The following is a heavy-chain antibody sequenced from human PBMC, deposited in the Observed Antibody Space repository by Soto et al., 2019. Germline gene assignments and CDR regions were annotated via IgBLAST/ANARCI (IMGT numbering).Heavy chain of an antibody. V-gene: IGHV3-30*18. CDR2: VSHDGRNT. Sequence: VQLVESGGGVVQPGRSLRLSCAASGFTFSDYAMHWVRQAPGKGLEWVAVVSHDGRNTHYADSVKGRFTISRDSSKNTVSLELTSLRAEDTAVYYCANGGRQRLVTSDFNYWGQGARVTVSS. D-gene: IGHD6-13*01. CDR1: GFTFSDYA. CDR3: ANGGRQRLVTSDFNY. J-gene: IGHJ4*02.